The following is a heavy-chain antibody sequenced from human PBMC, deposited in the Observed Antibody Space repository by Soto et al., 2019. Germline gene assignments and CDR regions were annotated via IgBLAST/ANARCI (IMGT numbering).Heavy chain of an antibody. D-gene: IGHD4-17*01. CDR2: IYPGDSDT. J-gene: IGHJ4*02. V-gene: IGHV5-51*01. CDR1: GYNVTSYW. CDR3: AREESHYGDDRGDY. Sequence: GESLKISCKGSGYNVTSYWIGWVRQMPGKGLEWMGIIYPGDSDTRYSPSFQGQVTISADKSISTAYLQWSSLKASDTAMYYCAREESHYGDDRGDYWGQGTLVTVSS.